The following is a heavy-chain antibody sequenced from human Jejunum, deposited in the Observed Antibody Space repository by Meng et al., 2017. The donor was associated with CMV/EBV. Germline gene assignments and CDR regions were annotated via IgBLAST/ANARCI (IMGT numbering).Heavy chain of an antibody. V-gene: IGHV1-69*04. CDR1: YHSYA. Sequence: YHSYAITWVRQAPGQGLEWMGRIIPILGVATYAQRFQDRVTIIADTSTDRSTSTAYMELSSLRSEDTAIYYCARVGTIFSYAMDVWGQGTTVTVSS. CDR2: IIPILGVA. D-gene: IGHD3-3*01. J-gene: IGHJ6*02. CDR3: ARVGTIFSYAMDV.